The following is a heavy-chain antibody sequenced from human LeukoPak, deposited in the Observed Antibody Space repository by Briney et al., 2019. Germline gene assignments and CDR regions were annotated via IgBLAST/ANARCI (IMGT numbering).Heavy chain of an antibody. V-gene: IGHV4-34*01. J-gene: IGHJ4*02. CDR2: INHSGST. D-gene: IGHD1-26*01. CDR1: GGSFSGYY. CDR3: ARGPGSYCDY. Sequence: SETLSLTCAVYGGSFSGYYWSWIRQPPGKGLEWIGEINHSGSTNYNPSLKSRVTISVDRSKNQFSLKLSSVTAADTAVYYCARGPGSYCDYWGQGTLVTVSS.